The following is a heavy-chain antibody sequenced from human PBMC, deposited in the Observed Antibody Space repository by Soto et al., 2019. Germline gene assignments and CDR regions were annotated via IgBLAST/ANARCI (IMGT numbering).Heavy chain of an antibody. V-gene: IGHV1-8*01. J-gene: IGHJ4*02. CDR3: ARDWFGIDY. Sequence: GASVKVSCKASGYTFTSYDINWVRQATGQGLEWMGSMVPNSGNTGYAQKFQGRVTMTRDTSTSTAYMELSSLRSDDTATYYCARDWFGIDYWGQGTLVTVSS. D-gene: IGHD3-16*01. CDR2: MVPNSGNT. CDR1: GYTFTSYD.